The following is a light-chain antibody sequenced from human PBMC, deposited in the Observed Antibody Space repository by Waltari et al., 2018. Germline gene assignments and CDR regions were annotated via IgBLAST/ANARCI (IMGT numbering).Light chain of an antibody. CDR1: SPNIGNNH. V-gene: IGLV1-47*01. CDR2: RNN. CDR3: GGWDDSLNGWV. Sequence: QSVMTQPPSASGTPGQRVTISCSGSSPNIGNNHVYWYQQLPGAAPKLLSYRNNQRPSGVPDRFSVSKSGTSASLAISGLRSEDEADYYCGGWDDSLNGWVFGGGTKLTVL. J-gene: IGLJ3*02.